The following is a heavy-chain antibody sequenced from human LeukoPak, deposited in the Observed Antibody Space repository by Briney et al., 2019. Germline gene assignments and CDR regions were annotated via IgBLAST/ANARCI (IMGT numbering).Heavy chain of an antibody. CDR2: IDPGDSHA. D-gene: IGHD6-13*01. CDR3: ARHGVGAGLAAAHI. V-gene: IGHV5-51*01. J-gene: IGHJ4*02. CDR1: GYNFSNYG. Sequence: GESLKISCKGSGYNFSNYGIGWVRQMPGKGLEWMGLIDPGDSHAIYSPSFQGQVTISADKSISAAYLQWSSLKASDTAMYYCARHGVGAGLAAAHIWGQGTLLTVSS.